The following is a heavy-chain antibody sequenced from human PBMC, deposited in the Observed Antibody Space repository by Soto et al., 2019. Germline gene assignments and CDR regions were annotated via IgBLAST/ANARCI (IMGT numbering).Heavy chain of an antibody. CDR2: ISYDGSNK. CDR1: GFTFSSYA. J-gene: IGHJ6*02. V-gene: IGHV3-30-3*01. D-gene: IGHD2-15*01. CDR3: ARTYCSGGSCYGIYYYGMDV. Sequence: GGSLRLSCAASGFTFSSYAMHWVRQAPGKGLEWVAVISYDGSNKYYADSVKGRFTISRDNSKNTLYLQMNSLRAEDTAVYYCARTYCSGGSCYGIYYYGMDVWGQGTTVTVSS.